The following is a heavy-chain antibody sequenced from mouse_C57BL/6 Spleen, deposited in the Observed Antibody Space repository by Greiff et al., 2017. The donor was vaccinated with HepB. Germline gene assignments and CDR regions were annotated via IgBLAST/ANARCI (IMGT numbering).Heavy chain of an antibody. Sequence: QVQLQQPGAELVKPGASVKMSCTASGYTFTSYWITWVKQRPGQGLEWIGDIYPGSGSTNYNEKFKSKATLTVDTSSSTAYVQLSSLTSEDSAVYFCASGGKYYGSGLDYWGQGTTLTVSS. V-gene: IGHV1-55*01. D-gene: IGHD1-1*01. CDR1: GYTFTSYW. J-gene: IGHJ2*01. CDR2: IYPGSGST. CDR3: ASGGKYYGSGLDY.